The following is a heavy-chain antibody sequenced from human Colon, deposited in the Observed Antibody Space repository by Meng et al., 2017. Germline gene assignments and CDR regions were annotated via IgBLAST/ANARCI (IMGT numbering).Heavy chain of an antibody. CDR1: RFTFSNYA. V-gene: IGHV3-48*03. D-gene: IGHD2-15*01. CDR2: ISSDGSTI. Sequence: GESLKISCAASRFTFSNYAMNWVRQAPGKGLEWISYISSDGSTIYYADSVKGRFTISRDNSKNSLYLQVNSLRAEDTAVYYCANRVVVTATRAFDIWGQGTMVTVSS. J-gene: IGHJ3*02. CDR3: ANRVVVTATRAFDI.